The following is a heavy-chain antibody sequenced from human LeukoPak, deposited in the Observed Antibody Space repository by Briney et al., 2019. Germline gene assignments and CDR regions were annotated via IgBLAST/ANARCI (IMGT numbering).Heavy chain of an antibody. J-gene: IGHJ4*02. CDR2: ISGSGGST. CDR3: ARSRGAGPGAYFDY. CDR1: GFTFSSYA. D-gene: IGHD6-19*01. Sequence: GGSLRLSCAASGFTFSSYAMSWVRQAPGKGLEWVSAISGSGGSTYYADSVKGRFTISRDNSKNTLYLQMNSLRAEDTAVYYCARSRGAGPGAYFDYWGQGTLITVSS. V-gene: IGHV3-23*01.